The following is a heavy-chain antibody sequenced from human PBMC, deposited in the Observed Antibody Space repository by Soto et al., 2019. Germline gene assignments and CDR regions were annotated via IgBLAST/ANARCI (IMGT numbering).Heavy chain of an antibody. CDR3: ARFCSGGSCSPIHYYYYMDV. CDR1: GFTFSSHW. CDR2: IRQDGSDK. D-gene: IGHD2-15*01. V-gene: IGHV3-7*01. Sequence: GGSLRLSCAASGFTFSSHWMSWVRQAPGKGLEWVAAIRQDGSDKYYVESLKGRFTISRDNAKNSLYLQTNSLRAEDTAVYYCARFCSGGSCSPIHYYYYMDVWGKGTTVTVSS. J-gene: IGHJ6*03.